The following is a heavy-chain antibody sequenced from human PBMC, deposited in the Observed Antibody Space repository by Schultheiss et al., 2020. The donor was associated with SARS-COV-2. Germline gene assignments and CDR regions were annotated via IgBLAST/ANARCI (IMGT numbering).Heavy chain of an antibody. CDR3: ARVLSYSSSPQGY. J-gene: IGHJ4*02. Sequence: SQTLSLTCTVSGGSISSYYWSWIRQPPGKGLEWIGEIDHSGSTNYNPSLKSRVTISVDTSKNQFSLKLSSVTAADTAVYYCARVLSYSSSPQGYWGQGTLVTVSS. CDR2: IDHSGST. D-gene: IGHD6-13*01. CDR1: GGSISSYY. V-gene: IGHV4-59*08.